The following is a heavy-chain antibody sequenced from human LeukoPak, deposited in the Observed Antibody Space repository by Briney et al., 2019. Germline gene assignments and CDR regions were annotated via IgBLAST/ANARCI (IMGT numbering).Heavy chain of an antibody. CDR1: GFTFGDYA. J-gene: IGHJ3*02. D-gene: IGHD3-9*01. CDR3: TRDSVVLRYFDWYTGPDAFDI. CDR2: IRCKAYGGPT. V-gene: IGHV3-49*03. Sequence: PGGSLRLSCTASGFTFGDYAMSWFRQAPGKGREWVGFIRCKAYGGPTEYAAAVKGRFTISRDDSKNIGDLQMNSLKTEDRAVYYCTRDSVVLRYFDWYTGPDAFDIWGPGTMVTVSS.